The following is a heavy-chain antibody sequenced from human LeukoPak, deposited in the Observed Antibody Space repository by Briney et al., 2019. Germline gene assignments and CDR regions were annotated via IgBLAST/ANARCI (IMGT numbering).Heavy chain of an antibody. CDR2: HSGST. D-gene: IGHD6-13*01. CDR3: ARGRGFSSSWYAAPFDY. Sequence: HSGSTNYNPSLKSRVTISVDTSKNQFSLKLSSVTAADTAVYYCARGRGFSSSWYAAPFDYWGQGTLVTVSS. J-gene: IGHJ4*02. V-gene: IGHV4-34*01.